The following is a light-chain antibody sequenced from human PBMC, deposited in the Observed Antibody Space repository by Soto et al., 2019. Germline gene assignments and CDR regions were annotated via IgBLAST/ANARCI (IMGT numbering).Light chain of an antibody. CDR1: QSVSSGN. CDR3: QQYGTSPNT. CDR2: GTS. Sequence: EIVLTQSPGPLSLSPGQRATLSCRSSQSVSSGNLAWYQQKPGQAPRLLIYGTSNRATGIPDRFTGSGSGTEFTLPIIRLEREDFAVYYCQQYGTSPNTFGQGTKLE. J-gene: IGKJ1*01. V-gene: IGKV3-20*01.